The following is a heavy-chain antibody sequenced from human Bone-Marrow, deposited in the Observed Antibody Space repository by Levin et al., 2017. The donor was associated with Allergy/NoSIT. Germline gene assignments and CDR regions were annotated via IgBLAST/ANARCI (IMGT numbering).Heavy chain of an antibody. V-gene: IGHV3-72*01. J-gene: IGHJ6*03. D-gene: IGHD5-12*01. CDR3: ARFLGSNRDIVAPDMDV. CDR2: TRNKANSYTT. CDR1: GFTFSDHY. Sequence: GGSRRLSCAASGFTFSDHYMDWVRQAPGKGLEWVGRTRNKANSYTTEYAASVKGRFTISRDDSKNSLYLQMNSLKTEDTAVYYCARFLGSNRDIVAPDMDVWGKGTTVTVSS.